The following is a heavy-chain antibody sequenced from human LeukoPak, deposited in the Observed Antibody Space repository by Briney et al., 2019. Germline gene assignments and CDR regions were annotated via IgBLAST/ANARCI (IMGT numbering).Heavy chain of an antibody. CDR3: ARGRDGRVPVAIRGYYYYMDV. D-gene: IGHD2-2*01. V-gene: IGHV4-34*01. Sequence: SETLSLTCAVYGGSFSGYYWSWIRQPPGKGLEWIGEINHSGSTNYNPSLKSRVTISVDTSKNQFSLKLSSVTAADTAVYYCARGRDGRVPVAIRGYYYYMDVWGKGTTVTVSS. CDR1: GGSFSGYY. CDR2: INHSGST. J-gene: IGHJ6*03.